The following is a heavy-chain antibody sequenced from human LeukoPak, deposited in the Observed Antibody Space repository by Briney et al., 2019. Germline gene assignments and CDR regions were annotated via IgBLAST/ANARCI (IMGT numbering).Heavy chain of an antibody. CDR1: GGSISAYY. J-gene: IGHJ6*03. CDR2: VYYSGST. D-gene: IGHD6-13*01. CDR3: ARESRIAAAGTPRYYMDV. V-gene: IGHV4-59*12. Sequence: SETLSLTCSVSGGSISAYYWSWIRQPPGKGLEWIGYVYYSGSTNYNPSLKNRVIISIDTSKNQFSLKLSSVTAADTAVYYCARESRIAAAGTPRYYMDVWGKGTTVTVSS.